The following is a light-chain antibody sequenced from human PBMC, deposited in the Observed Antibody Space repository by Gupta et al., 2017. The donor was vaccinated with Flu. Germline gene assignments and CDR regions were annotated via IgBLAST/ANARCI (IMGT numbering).Light chain of an antibody. CDR3: QQYYSSSPWT. J-gene: IGKJ1*01. CDR2: KAS. CDR1: RSISSW. Sequence: STLSASVGDRVTITCRASRSISSWLAWYQQKPGKAPRLLVYKASSLESGVPSRFSGSESGTEXTLTISXLQPDDFATYYCQQYYSSSPWTFGXGTKVEVK. V-gene: IGKV1-5*03.